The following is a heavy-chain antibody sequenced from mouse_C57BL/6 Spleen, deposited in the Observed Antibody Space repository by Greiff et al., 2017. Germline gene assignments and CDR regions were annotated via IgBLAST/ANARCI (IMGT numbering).Heavy chain of an antibody. CDR1: GFTFSDYG. CDR3: ARGGTGTFDY. J-gene: IGHJ2*01. V-gene: IGHV5-17*01. D-gene: IGHD4-1*01. Sequence: EVKVVDSGGGLVKPGGSLKLSCAASGFTFSDYGMHWVRQAPETGLVWVAYISSGSSTIYYADPVKGRSTISRDNAKNTLFLHMTSLRSEDTAMYYCARGGTGTFDYWGQGTTLTVSS. CDR2: ISSGSSTI.